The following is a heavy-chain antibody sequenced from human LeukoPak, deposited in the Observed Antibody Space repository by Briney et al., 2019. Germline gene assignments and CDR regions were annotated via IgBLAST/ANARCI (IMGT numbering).Heavy chain of an antibody. D-gene: IGHD2-15*01. CDR1: GFTFSSYA. CDR2: ISGSGGST. V-gene: IGHV3-23*01. CDR3: AKSPGGCSGGSCYSSRIFDY. Sequence: GGSLRLSCAASGFTFSSYAMSWVRQAPGKGLEWVSVISGSGGSTYHADSVKGRFTISRDNSKNTLYLQMNSLRAEDTAVYYCAKSPGGCSGGSCYSSRIFDYWGQGTLVTVSS. J-gene: IGHJ4*02.